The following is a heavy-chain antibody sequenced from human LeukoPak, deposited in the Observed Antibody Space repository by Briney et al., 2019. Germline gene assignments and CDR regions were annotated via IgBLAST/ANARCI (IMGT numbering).Heavy chain of an antibody. J-gene: IGHJ6*04. Sequence: GGSLRLSCAASGFTFSDYYMSWIRQAPGKGLEWVAVIPYDGSNKYYADSVKGRFTISRDNSKNTLYLQMNSLRAEDTAVYYCAKDGDYGDYGSLSYYYYYYGMDVWGKGTTVTVSS. V-gene: IGHV3-30*18. CDR3: AKDGDYGDYGSLSYYYYYYGMDV. CDR2: IPYDGSNK. CDR1: GFTFSDYY. D-gene: IGHD4-17*01.